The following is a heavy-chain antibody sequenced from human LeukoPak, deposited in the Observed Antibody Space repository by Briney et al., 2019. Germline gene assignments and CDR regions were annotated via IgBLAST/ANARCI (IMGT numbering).Heavy chain of an antibody. D-gene: IGHD2-2*01. Sequence: SETLSLTCTVSGGSISSSSYYWGWIRQSPGKGLEWIGSIYYSGSTYYNPSLKSRVTISVDTSKNQFSLKLSSVTAADTAVYYCARDEFLGPYCSSTSCYSDYWGQGTLVTVSS. CDR2: IYYSGST. J-gene: IGHJ4*02. V-gene: IGHV4-39*07. CDR3: ARDEFLGPYCSSTSCYSDY. CDR1: GGSISSSSYY.